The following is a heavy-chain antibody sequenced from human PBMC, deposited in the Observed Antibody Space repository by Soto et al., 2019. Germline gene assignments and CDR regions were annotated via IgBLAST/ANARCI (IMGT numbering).Heavy chain of an antibody. D-gene: IGHD2-2*01. CDR1: EFNFTRAS. CDR3: AAIVGVPAAMERAFDI. J-gene: IGHJ3*02. V-gene: IGHV1-58*02. CDR2: IVVGSGNT. Sequence: SVKISCTASEFNFTRASRQVGRQARGQRLEWIGWIVVGSGNTNYAQKFQERVTITRDMSTSTAYMELSSLRSEYTAVYYCAAIVGVPAAMERAFDIWG.